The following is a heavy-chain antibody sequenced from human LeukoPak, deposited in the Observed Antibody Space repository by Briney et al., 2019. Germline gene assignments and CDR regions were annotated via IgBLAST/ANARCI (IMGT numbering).Heavy chain of an antibody. Sequence: GECLKISCKGSGYSFTSYWISWVRQMPGKGLGWMGRIDPSDSYTNYSPSFQGHVTTSADKSISTAYLQWSSLKASDTAMYYCARHEGYSYDSDYWGQGTLVTVSS. D-gene: IGHD5-18*01. J-gene: IGHJ4*02. CDR1: GYSFTSYW. V-gene: IGHV5-10-1*01. CDR3: ARHEGYSYDSDY. CDR2: IDPSDSYT.